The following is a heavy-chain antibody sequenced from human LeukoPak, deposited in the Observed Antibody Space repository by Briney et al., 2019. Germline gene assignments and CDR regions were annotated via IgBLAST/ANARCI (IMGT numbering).Heavy chain of an antibody. CDR2: ISPRSDFT. CDR3: SAQPESLAEGMHS. CDR1: GFSFSSHS. Sequence: GGSLGLSCAASGFSFSSHSMTWVRQAPGKGLDWVSTISPRSDFTFYADSVKGRFTVSRDNSRNTLYLHMSTLRAEDTAVYYCSAQPESLAEGMHSWVQGALATVTS. D-gene: IGHD6-19*01. J-gene: IGHJ1*01. V-gene: IGHV3-23*01.